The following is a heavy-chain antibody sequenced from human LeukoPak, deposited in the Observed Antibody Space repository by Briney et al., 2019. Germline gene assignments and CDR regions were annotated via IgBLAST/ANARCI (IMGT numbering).Heavy chain of an antibody. CDR3: ARAAANWRTLFDY. CDR1: GGSISSYY. D-gene: IGHD7-27*01. CDR2: IYYSGTT. Sequence: SETLSLTCSVSGGSISSYYWSWIRRPPGKGLEWIGYIYYSGTTNYNPSLKSRVTISADTSKNQLSLKLTSVTAADTAVYYCARAAANWRTLFDYWGQGTLVTVSS. J-gene: IGHJ4*02. V-gene: IGHV4-59*01.